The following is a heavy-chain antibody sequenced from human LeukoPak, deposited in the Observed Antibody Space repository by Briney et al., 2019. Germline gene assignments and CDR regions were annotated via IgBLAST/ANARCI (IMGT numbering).Heavy chain of an antibody. CDR1: GYTFTSYA. Sequence: GASVKVSCKASGYTFTSYAMNWVRQAPGHGLEWMGWINTNTGNPTYAQGFTGRFVFSLDSSVSTAYLQISSLKAEDTAVYYCARDGSAVAGTADAFDIWGQGTMVTVSS. CDR2: INTNTGNP. D-gene: IGHD6-19*01. J-gene: IGHJ3*02. CDR3: ARDGSAVAGTADAFDI. V-gene: IGHV7-4-1*02.